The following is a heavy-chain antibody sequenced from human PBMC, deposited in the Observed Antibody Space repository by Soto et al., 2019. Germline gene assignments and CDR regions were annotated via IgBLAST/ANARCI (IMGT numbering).Heavy chain of an antibody. J-gene: IGHJ5*02. D-gene: IGHD2-15*01. CDR2: IYYSGST. V-gene: IGHV4-59*01. CDR3: ARLLTQGYCRGGSCHNWFDP. CDR1: GGSISSYY. Sequence: SETLSLTCTVSGGSISSYYWSWIRQPPGKRLEWIGYIYYSGSTNYNPSLKSRVTISVDTSKNQFSLKLSSVTAADTAVYYCARLLTQGYCRGGSCHNWFDPWGQGTLVTVSS.